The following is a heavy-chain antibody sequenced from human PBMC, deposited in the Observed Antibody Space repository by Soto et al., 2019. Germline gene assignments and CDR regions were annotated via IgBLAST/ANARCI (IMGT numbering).Heavy chain of an antibody. V-gene: IGHV3-30*18. CDR3: AKSLVFISYYFDY. CDR2: ISYDGSNK. Sequence: QVQLVESGGGVVQPGRSLRLSCAASGFTFSSYGMHWVRQAPGKGLDWVAVISYDGSNKYYADSVTGRFTISRDNSKNTLYLQMNSLRAEDTAVYYCAKSLVFISYYFDYWGQGTLVTVSS. J-gene: IGHJ4*02. CDR1: GFTFSSYG. D-gene: IGHD3-22*01.